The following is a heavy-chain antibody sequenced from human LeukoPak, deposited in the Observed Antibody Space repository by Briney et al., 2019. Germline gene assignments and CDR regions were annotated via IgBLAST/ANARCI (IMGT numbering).Heavy chain of an antibody. Sequence: GGSLRLSCAASGFTFSSYAMSWVRQAPGKGLEWVSGISGGGGTTYYADSVKGRFTISRDNSKNTLYLQMNSLRAEDTAVYYCAKADDRSGFFARDAFDSWGQGTMVTVSS. CDR3: AKADDRSGFFARDAFDS. CDR2: ISGGGGTT. J-gene: IGHJ3*02. V-gene: IGHV3-23*01. D-gene: IGHD3-22*01. CDR1: GFTFSSYA.